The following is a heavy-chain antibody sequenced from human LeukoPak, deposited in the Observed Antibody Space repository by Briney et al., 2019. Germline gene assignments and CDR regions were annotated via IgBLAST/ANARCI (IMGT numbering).Heavy chain of an antibody. J-gene: IGHJ3*01. D-gene: IGHD3-10*01. Sequence: SGGSLRLSCAASGVTLSSNSMNWVRQAPGKGLEWISHSSSSTTNMYYADSLKGRFTISRDNTKNSLYLQLESLRDEDTAVYYCARGRDYAFDVWGQGTMVTVS. CDR3: ARGRDYAFDV. CDR2: SSSSTTNM. V-gene: IGHV3-48*02. CDR1: GVTLSSNS.